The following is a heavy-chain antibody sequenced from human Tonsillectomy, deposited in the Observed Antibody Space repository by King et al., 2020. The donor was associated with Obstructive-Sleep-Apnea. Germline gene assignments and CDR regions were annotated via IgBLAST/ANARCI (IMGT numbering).Heavy chain of an antibody. J-gene: IGHJ4*02. V-gene: IGHV3-66*01. CDR2: LYSGGAT. CDR1: GFTVSSTY. Sequence: VQLVESGGGLVQPGGSLRLSCAVSGFTVSSTYMSWVRQAPGKGLEGVSTLYSGGATDYADSVKGRFTISRDTSKNTLYLQMNSLRAEDTAVYFCARGLGYSYGYSFDYWGQGTLVTVSS. D-gene: IGHD5-18*01. CDR3: ARGLGYSYGYSFDY.